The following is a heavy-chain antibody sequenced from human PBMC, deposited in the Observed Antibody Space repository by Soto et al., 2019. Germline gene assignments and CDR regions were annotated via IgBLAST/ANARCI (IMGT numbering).Heavy chain of an antibody. J-gene: IGHJ6*02. V-gene: IGHV4-59*12. CDR3: AREDDGRDSLAV. CDR2: IYYSGST. D-gene: IGHD1-1*01. CDR1: GGSISSYY. Sequence: PSETLSLACTVSGGSISSYYWSWIRQPPGKGLEWIGYIYYSGSTNYNPSLKSRVTISVDTSKNQFSLHLSSVTAADTAVYFCAREDDGRDSLAVLGQGTTVTVSS.